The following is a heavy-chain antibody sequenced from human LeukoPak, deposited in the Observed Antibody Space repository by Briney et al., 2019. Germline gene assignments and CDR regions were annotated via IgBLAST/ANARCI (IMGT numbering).Heavy chain of an antibody. Sequence: GGSLRLSCAASGFTFSNYYITWVRQAPGEGLEWVANIKQDGSEKYYVDSVRGRFTISRDNAKNSLYLQMNSLRAEDTAVYYCARYLWDIVVVPSDYMDVWGKGTTVTVSS. J-gene: IGHJ6*03. CDR2: IKQDGSEK. D-gene: IGHD2-2*01. CDR1: GFTFSNYY. CDR3: ARYLWDIVVVPSDYMDV. V-gene: IGHV3-7*01.